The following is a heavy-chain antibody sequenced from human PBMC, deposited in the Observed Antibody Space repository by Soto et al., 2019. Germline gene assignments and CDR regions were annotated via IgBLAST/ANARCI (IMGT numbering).Heavy chain of an antibody. Sequence: EVQLVESGGGLVQPGGSLRLSCAASGFTFGSYSMIWVRQAPGKGLEWVSYISSSSSTIYYADSVKGRFTISRDKAKNLLYLQMNSLRDEDTAVYYCAREGGLLNSFDPWGQGTLVTASS. CDR1: GFTFGSYS. CDR2: ISSSSSTI. CDR3: AREGGLLNSFDP. V-gene: IGHV3-48*02. J-gene: IGHJ5*02.